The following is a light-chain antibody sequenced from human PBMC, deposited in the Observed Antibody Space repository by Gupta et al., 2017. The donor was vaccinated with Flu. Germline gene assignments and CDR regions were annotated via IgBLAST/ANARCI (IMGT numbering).Light chain of an antibody. CDR3: SSYTSNSTLVV. CDR2: EVS. V-gene: IGLV2-14*01. Sequence: QSALTQPASVSGSPGQSITISCTGTSSDVGGYNYVSWYQQHPGKAPKLMIYEVSNRPSGVSNRFSGSKSGTTASLTISGLQAEDEADYYCSSYTSNSTLVVFGGGTKLTGL. CDR1: SSDVGGYNY. J-gene: IGLJ3*02.